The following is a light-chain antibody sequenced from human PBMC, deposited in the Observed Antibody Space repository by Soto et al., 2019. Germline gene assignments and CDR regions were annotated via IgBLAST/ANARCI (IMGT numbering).Light chain of an antibody. V-gene: IGKV1-9*01. CDR3: QQFKSYSYT. J-gene: IGKJ2*01. Sequence: DIQLTQSPSFLSASVGDRVTITCRASQGISSYLAWYQQKPGKAPKLLIYAASTLQSGVPSKFSGSGSGTEFTLTISILQPEDFATYYCQQFKSYSYTFGQGTKLEIK. CDR2: AAS. CDR1: QGISSY.